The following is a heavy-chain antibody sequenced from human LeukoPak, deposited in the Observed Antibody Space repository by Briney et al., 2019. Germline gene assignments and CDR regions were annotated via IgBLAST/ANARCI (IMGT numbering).Heavy chain of an antibody. CDR3: ARDDPAYSSGWYSFFAY. V-gene: IGHV1-18*01. Sequence: GASVKVSCKTSGYTFSRYGFSWVRQAPGQGLEWMGWISAYNGNTNYAQKLQGRVTMTTDTSTSTAYMELRSLRSDDTAVYYCARDDPAYSSGWYSFFAYWGQGTLVTVSS. D-gene: IGHD6-19*01. J-gene: IGHJ4*02. CDR1: GYTFSRYG. CDR2: ISAYNGNT.